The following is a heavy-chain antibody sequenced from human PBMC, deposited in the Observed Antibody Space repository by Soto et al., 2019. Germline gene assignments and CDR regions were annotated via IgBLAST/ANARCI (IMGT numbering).Heavy chain of an antibody. J-gene: IGHJ6*02. V-gene: IGHV1-46*03. D-gene: IGHD3-10*01. CDR1: GYTFTRYY. Sequence: QVQLVQSGDELKKPGASVKVSCKASGYTFTRYYMHWARQAPGQGLEWMGIINTSGGSTSYAQKFRGRVIITRDACTSTVYMELSSLRAEETAVYSCASSLLWFGELLYGGMDVWGQGTTVTVSS. CDR3: ASSLLWFGELLYGGMDV. CDR2: INTSGGST.